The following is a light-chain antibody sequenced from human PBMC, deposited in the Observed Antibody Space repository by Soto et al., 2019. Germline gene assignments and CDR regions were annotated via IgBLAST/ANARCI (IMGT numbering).Light chain of an antibody. CDR2: EVT. CDR3: CSYAGSGTWV. V-gene: IGLV2-23*02. Sequence: QSALTQPASVSGSPGQSITISCTGTSSDVGSYNLVSWYQQHPGKAPKFMISEVTKRPSGVSTRFSGSKSSNTASLTISGLQAEDESDYYCCSYAGSGTWVFGGGTKMTVL. J-gene: IGLJ3*02. CDR1: SSDVGSYNL.